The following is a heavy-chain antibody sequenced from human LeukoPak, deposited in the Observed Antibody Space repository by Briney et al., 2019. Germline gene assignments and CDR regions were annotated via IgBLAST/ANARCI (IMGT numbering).Heavy chain of an antibody. CDR3: ARAGTTVTIAAGAYYYYGMDV. D-gene: IGHD4-17*01. J-gene: IGHJ6*02. CDR1: GFTFSSYA. Sequence: GGSLRLSCAASGFTFSSYAMSWVRQAPGKGLEWVSVIYSGGSTYYADSVKGRFTISRDNSKNTLYLQMNSLRAEDTAVYYCARAGTTVTIAAGAYYYYGMDVWGQGTTVTVSS. CDR2: IYSGGST. V-gene: IGHV3-66*01.